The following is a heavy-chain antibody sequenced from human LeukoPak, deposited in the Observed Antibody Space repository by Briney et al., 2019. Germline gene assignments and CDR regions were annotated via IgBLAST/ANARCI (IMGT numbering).Heavy chain of an antibody. V-gene: IGHV3-11*01. CDR2: ISSSGSTI. CDR3: AKGDIVLMVYAIPTYYFDY. D-gene: IGHD2-8*01. Sequence: TGGSLRLSCAASGFTFSDYYMSWIRQAPGKGLEWVSYISSSGSTIYYADSVKGRFTISRDNAKNSLYLQMNSLRAEDTAVYYCAKGDIVLMVYAIPTYYFDYWGQGTLVTVSS. J-gene: IGHJ4*02. CDR1: GFTFSDYY.